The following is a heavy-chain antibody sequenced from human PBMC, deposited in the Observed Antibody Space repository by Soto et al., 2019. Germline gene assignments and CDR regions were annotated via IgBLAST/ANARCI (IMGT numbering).Heavy chain of an antibody. CDR1: GYSFTTFW. V-gene: IGHV5-10-1*01. Sequence: LGEALMISWKGSGYSFTTFWITWVRPMPGKGLEWMGTVDPRDSYTNYSPSFQGHVTISADKSISTAYLQWSSLKASDTAIYYSGSQYCTRPTCDGWFDPWGQGTLVTVSS. CDR2: VDPRDSYT. D-gene: IGHD2-8*01. CDR3: GSQYCTRPTCDGWFDP. J-gene: IGHJ5*02.